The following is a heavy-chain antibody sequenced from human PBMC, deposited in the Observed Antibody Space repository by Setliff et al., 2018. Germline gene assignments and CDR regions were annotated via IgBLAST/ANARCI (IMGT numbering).Heavy chain of an antibody. CDR3: SRLVRFCTRIVCQRLSGDDY. J-gene: IGHJ4*02. D-gene: IGHD3-10*01. CDR1: GYTFTDFG. CDR2: ISPHNGNT. Sequence: ASVKVSCKASGYTFTDFGVSWVRQAPGQGLEWGGWISPHNGNTYYAPKFQGTVLMTADTSTTTAYLELRSLRSDDTAVYYCSRLVRFCTRIVCQRLSGDDYWGQGTLVTVSS. V-gene: IGHV1-18*01.